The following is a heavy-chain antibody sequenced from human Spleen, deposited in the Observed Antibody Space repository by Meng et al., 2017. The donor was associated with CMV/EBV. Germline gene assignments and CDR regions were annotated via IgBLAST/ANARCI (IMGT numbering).Heavy chain of an antibody. CDR3: ARSDSAGCPVY. Sequence: GGSMRLSCAASGFTFSSYGMHWVRQAPGKGLEWVGRSRNKANSYTTEYAASVKGRITISRDDSKNSVYLQVNSLKTEDTAVYYCARSDSAGCPVYWGQGTLVTVSS. V-gene: IGHV3-72*01. J-gene: IGHJ4*02. CDR1: GFTFSSYG. D-gene: IGHD3-22*01. CDR2: SRNKANSYTT.